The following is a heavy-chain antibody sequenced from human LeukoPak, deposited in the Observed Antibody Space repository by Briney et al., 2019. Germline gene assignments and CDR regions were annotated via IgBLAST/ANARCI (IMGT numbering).Heavy chain of an antibody. J-gene: IGHJ4*02. D-gene: IGHD5-18*01. CDR3: ARGDTGFDY. CDR1: GGSFSGYY. Sequence: SETLSLTCAVYGGSFSGYYWSWIRQPPGKGLEWIGSIYHSGSTYYNPSLKSRVTISVDTSKNQFSLKLSSVTAADTAVYYCARGDTGFDYWGQGTLVTVSS. V-gene: IGHV4-34*01. CDR2: IYHSGST.